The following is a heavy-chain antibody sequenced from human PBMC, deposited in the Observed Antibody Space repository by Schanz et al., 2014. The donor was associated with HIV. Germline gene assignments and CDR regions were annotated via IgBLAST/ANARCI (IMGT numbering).Heavy chain of an antibody. V-gene: IGHV3-9*01. CDR3: AKDAARIYYDILTGPFDS. D-gene: IGHD3-9*01. J-gene: IGHJ4*02. Sequence: EVQLVESGGGLVQPGRSPRLSCATSGFFLDDYAMHWVRQAPGKGLEWVSGISWNSGSRGYAESVKGRFTISRDNAKNSLYLQMNSLRGEDTALYYCAKDAARIYYDILTGPFDSWGQGTLVTVSS. CDR1: GFFLDDYA. CDR2: ISWNSGSR.